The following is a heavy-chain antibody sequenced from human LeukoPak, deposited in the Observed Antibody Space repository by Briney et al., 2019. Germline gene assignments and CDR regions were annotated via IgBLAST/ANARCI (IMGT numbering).Heavy chain of an antibody. J-gene: IGHJ6*03. V-gene: IGHV3-23*01. Sequence: GGSLRLSCVASGFTFSSYAMSWVRQAPGKGLEWVSAISGSGGSTYYADSVKGRFTISRDNSKNTLYLQMNSPRAEDTAVYYCAKEAAAILWHYYYYMDVWGKGTTVAVSS. CDR2: ISGSGGST. CDR3: AKEAAAILWHYYYYMDV. CDR1: GFTFSSYA. D-gene: IGHD2-2*01.